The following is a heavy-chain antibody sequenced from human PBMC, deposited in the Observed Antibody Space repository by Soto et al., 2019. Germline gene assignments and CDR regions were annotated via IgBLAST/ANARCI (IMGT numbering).Heavy chain of an antibody. J-gene: IGHJ4*02. D-gene: IGHD3-10*01. Sequence: PGGSLRLSCAASGFTFSSYGMHWVRQAPGKGLEWVGRIKSKTDGGTTDYAAPVKGRFTISRDDSKNTLYLQMNSLKTEDTAVYYCTTDPGTMDFDYWGQGTLVTVSS. V-gene: IGHV3-15*07. CDR2: IKSKTDGGTT. CDR1: GFTFSSYG. CDR3: TTDPGTMDFDY.